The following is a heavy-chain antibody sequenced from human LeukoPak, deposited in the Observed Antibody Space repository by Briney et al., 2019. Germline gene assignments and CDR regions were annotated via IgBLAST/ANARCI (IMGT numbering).Heavy chain of an antibody. J-gene: IGHJ6*03. Sequence: GGSLRLSCAASGFTFSNAWMSWVRQAPGKGLEWVGRIKSKTDGGTTDYAAPVKGRFTISRDDSKNTLYLQMNSLKTEDTAVYYCTTDQFGVGATKSWHRYYYYYMDVWGKGTTVTVSS. CDR2: IKSKTDGGTT. V-gene: IGHV3-15*01. D-gene: IGHD1-26*01. CDR1: GFTFSNAW. CDR3: TTDQFGVGATKSWHRYYYYYMDV.